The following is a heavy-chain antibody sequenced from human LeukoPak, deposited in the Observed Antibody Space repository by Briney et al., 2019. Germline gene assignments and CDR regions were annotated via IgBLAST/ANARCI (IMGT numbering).Heavy chain of an antibody. D-gene: IGHD6-19*01. CDR1: GGSFSGYY. V-gene: IGHV4-34*01. CDR2: INHSGST. Sequence: SETLSLTCAVFGGSFSGYYWNWIRQPPGKGLEWIGEINHSGSTNYSSSLKSRVTISVDTSKNQFSLKLTSVTAADTAVYFCARGIVSGSAWYLGCYFDYWGQGTLVTVSS. J-gene: IGHJ4*02. CDR3: ARGIVSGSAWYLGCYFDY.